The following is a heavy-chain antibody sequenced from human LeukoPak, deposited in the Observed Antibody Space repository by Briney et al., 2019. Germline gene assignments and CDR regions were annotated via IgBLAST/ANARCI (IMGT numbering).Heavy chain of an antibody. D-gene: IGHD3-9*01. Sequence: SETLSLTCTVSGGSISSHYWSWIRQPPGKGLEWIGYIYYSGSTNYNPSLKSRVTISVDTSKNQFSLKLSSVTAADTAVYYCARHGLDPTRFDYWGQGTLVTVSS. J-gene: IGHJ4*02. CDR3: ARHGLDPTRFDY. CDR1: GGSISSHY. CDR2: IYYSGST. V-gene: IGHV4-59*08.